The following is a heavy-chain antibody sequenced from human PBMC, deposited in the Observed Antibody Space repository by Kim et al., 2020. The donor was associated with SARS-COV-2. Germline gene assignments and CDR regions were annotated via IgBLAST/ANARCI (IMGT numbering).Heavy chain of an antibody. CDR1: GDSITNYY. V-gene: IGHV4-59*08. D-gene: IGHD6-19*01. CDR2: IYYSEST. CDR3: ARLGSSSGWFPYYYMDV. Sequence: SETLSLTCTVSGDSITNYYWAWIRQPPGRGLEWIGSIYYSESTSYNPSLKYRLTISLDTSQSQFSLRLTSVTAADTAVYYCARLGSSSGWFPYYYMDVWGKGTAVTVS. J-gene: IGHJ6*03.